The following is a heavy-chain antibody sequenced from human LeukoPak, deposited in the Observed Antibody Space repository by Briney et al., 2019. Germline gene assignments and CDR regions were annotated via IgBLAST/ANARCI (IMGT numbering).Heavy chain of an antibody. CDR2: ISGGGFST. J-gene: IGHJ4*02. CDR1: GFTFSIYA. V-gene: IGHV3-23*01. CDR3: ARRGDSQKRRGYSSGFDY. D-gene: IGHD5-18*01. Sequence: GGSLRLSCAASGFTFSIYAMTWVRQAPGKGLEWVSTISGGGFSTYYADSVMGRFTISRDNSKNTLYLQMNSLRAEDTAVYYCARRGDSQKRRGYSSGFDYWGQGTLVTVSS.